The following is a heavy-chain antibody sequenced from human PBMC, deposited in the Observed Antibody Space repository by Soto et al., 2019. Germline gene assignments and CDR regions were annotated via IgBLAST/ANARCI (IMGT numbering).Heavy chain of an antibody. CDR3: ARDWDGDPYS. J-gene: IGHJ4*02. D-gene: IGHD4-17*01. CDR2: ISAYNGNT. Sequence: QVQLVQSGAEVKKPGASVKVSCKASGYTFTSYGISWVRQAPGQGLEWMGWISAYNGNTNYAQKRXGXAXMAXDTSTSKAYMELRSVRSDETGVYYCARDWDGDPYSWGQGTLVTVSS. V-gene: IGHV1-18*01. CDR1: GYTFTSYG.